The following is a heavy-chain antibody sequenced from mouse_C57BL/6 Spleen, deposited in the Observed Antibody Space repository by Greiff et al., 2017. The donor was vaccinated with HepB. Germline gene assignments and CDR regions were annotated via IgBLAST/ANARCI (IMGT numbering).Heavy chain of an antibody. D-gene: IGHD2-4*01. V-gene: IGHV14-1*01. CDR3: TTGLRRGYAMDY. CDR2: IDPEDGDT. J-gene: IGHJ4*01. Sequence: EVQLQQSGAELVRPGASVKLSCTASGFNIKDYYMHWVKQRPEQGLEWIGRIDPEDGDTEYAPKFQGKATMTADTSSNTAYLQLSSLTSEDTAVYYCTTGLRRGYAMDYWGQGTSVTVSS. CDR1: GFNIKDYY.